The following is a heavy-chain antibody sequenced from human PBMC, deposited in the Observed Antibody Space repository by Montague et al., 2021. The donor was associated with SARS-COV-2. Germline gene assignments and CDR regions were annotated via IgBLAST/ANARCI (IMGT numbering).Heavy chain of an antibody. CDR1: GRSFSGYY. Sequence: SETLSLTCAVYGRSFSGYYWNWIRQPPGKGLEWIGEINHSGSANXNPSLKRRVTISVDMSKNQFSLKLNSVTAADTAVYYCARLGEGVVPAPILGVGPYYSYFYMDVWGKGATVTVSS. CDR2: INHSGSA. CDR3: ARLGEGVVPAPILGVGPYYSYFYMDV. D-gene: IGHD2-2*02. V-gene: IGHV4-34*01. J-gene: IGHJ6*03.